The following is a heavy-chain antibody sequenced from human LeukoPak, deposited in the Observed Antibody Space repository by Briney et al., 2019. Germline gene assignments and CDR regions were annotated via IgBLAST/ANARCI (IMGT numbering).Heavy chain of an antibody. Sequence: PGGSLRLSCAASGLTFSSYAMSWVRQVPGKGLEWVSAISGSGGSTYYADSVKGRFTISRDNSKNTLFLQMNSLRAEDTAVYYCAKIPGGWRNDAFDIWGQGTMVTVSS. J-gene: IGHJ3*02. CDR2: ISGSGGST. CDR1: GLTFSSYA. D-gene: IGHD6-19*01. V-gene: IGHV3-23*01. CDR3: AKIPGGWRNDAFDI.